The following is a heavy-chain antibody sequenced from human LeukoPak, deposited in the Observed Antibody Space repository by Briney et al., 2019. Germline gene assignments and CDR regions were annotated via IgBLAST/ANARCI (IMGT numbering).Heavy chain of an antibody. CDR3: AREPFPYCSGGSCYSFRGYYYYYMDV. Sequence: ASVKVSCKASGGTFSSYAISWVRQAPGQGLEWMGGIIPIFGTANYAQKFQGRVTITADKSTSTAYMELSSLRSEDTAVYYCAREPFPYCSGGSCYSFRGYYYYYMDVWGKGTTVTISS. CDR1: GGTFSSYA. CDR2: IIPIFGTA. D-gene: IGHD2-15*01. V-gene: IGHV1-69*06. J-gene: IGHJ6*03.